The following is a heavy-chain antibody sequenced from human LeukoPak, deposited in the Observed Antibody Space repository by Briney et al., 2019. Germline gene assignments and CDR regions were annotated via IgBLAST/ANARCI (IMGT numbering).Heavy chain of an antibody. CDR1: GFTFSSYA. D-gene: IGHD3-22*01. J-gene: IGHJ4*02. V-gene: IGHV3-23*01. Sequence: GGSLRLSCAAPGFTFSSYAMSWVRQAPGEGLEWVSAISGSGGSTYYADSVKGRFTISRDNSKNTLYLQMNSLRAEDTAVYYCAKDEPRGGYYYDSSGYQGWGQGTLVTVSS. CDR3: AKDEPRGGYYYDSSGYQG. CDR2: ISGSGGST.